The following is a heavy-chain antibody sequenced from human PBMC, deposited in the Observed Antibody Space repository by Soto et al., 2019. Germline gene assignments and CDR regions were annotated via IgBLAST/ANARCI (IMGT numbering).Heavy chain of an antibody. CDR3: ARQTAPWGFDV. Sequence: GASVKVSCKASGGTFSSYSICWVRQAPGQGLEWMGGIIPIFGTANYAQKFQGRVTITADESTSTAYMELSSLRSEDTAVYYCARQTAPWGFDVWGQGTTVTVSS. V-gene: IGHV1-69*13. CDR1: GGTFSSYS. J-gene: IGHJ6*02. CDR2: IIPIFGTA. D-gene: IGHD7-27*01.